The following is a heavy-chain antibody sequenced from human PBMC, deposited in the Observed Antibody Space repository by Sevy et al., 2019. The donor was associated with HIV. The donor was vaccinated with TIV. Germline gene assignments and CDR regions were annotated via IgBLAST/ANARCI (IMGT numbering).Heavy chain of an antibody. V-gene: IGHV3-9*01. CDR1: GFTFDEYA. CDR2: ISWKRDDK. Sequence: GGSLRLSCAASGFTFDEYAMHWVRQFPGKGLEWISGISWKRDDKAYADSVKGRFTISRDTAKKSLYLQMNSLRLEDTAVYYCVKDSLRFGSSQDSGWFDPWGQGTLVTVSS. CDR3: VKDSLRFGSSQDSGWFDP. D-gene: IGHD3-10*01. J-gene: IGHJ5*02.